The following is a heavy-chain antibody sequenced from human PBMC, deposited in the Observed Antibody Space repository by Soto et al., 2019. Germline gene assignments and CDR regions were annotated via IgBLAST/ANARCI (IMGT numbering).Heavy chain of an antibody. J-gene: IGHJ4*02. D-gene: IGHD4-17*01. CDR3: ARAPAAYGGNSVDY. V-gene: IGHV3-66*01. CDR2: TYSGSGTT. Sequence: EVPLVESGGGLVQPGGSLRLSCVVSGFTVSSNYMSWVRQAPGKRLEWVSVTYSGSGTTYFADSVKGRFTVSRDNSKNTLYLQMNNLIAEDTAVYFCARAPAAYGGNSVDYWGRGTLVTVSS. CDR1: GFTVSSNY.